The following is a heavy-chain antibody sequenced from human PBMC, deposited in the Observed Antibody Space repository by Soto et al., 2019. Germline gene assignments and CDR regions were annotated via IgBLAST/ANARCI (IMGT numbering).Heavy chain of an antibody. D-gene: IGHD6-19*01. Sequence: QVQLVESGGGVVQPGRSLRFSCAASGFTFSSYGMHWVRQAPGKGLEWVAVISYDGSNKYYADSVKGRFTISRDNSKNTLCLQMNSLRAEDTAVYYCAKDSHSSGWYGWFDPWGQGTLVTVSS. CDR2: ISYDGSNK. CDR3: AKDSHSSGWYGWFDP. CDR1: GFTFSSYG. V-gene: IGHV3-30*18. J-gene: IGHJ5*02.